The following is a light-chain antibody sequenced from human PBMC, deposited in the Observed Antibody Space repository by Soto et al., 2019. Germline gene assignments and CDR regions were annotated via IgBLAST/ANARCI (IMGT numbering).Light chain of an antibody. Sequence: DIQMTQSPSTLSASVGDRVTITCRASQSISSFLNWYQQKPGKAPKLLIYAASNLQSGVPSRFSGSGSGTEFTLTISSLQPEDFATYYCQQLNNYPRTFGQGTKVDIK. CDR2: AAS. CDR1: QSISSF. V-gene: IGKV1-9*01. CDR3: QQLNNYPRT. J-gene: IGKJ1*01.